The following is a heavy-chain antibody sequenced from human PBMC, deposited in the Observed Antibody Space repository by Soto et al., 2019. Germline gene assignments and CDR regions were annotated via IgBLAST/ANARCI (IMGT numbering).Heavy chain of an antibody. CDR3: ARQSGWHGGY. CDR2: IYYSGST. D-gene: IGHD6-19*01. CDR1: GGSVSSGSYY. J-gene: IGHJ4*02. Sequence: QVQLQESGPGLVKPSETLSLTCTVSGGSVSSGSYYWSWIRQPPGKGLEWIGYIYYSGSTNYNPSLKSRVTISVDTAKNQFSLKLSSVTAADTAVYYCARQSGWHGGYWGQGTLVTVSS. V-gene: IGHV4-61*01.